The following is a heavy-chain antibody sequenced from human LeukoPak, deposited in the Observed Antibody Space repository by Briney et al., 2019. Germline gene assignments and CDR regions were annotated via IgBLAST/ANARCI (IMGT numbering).Heavy chain of an antibody. D-gene: IGHD4-17*01. CDR2: IYYSGST. Sequence: SETLSLTCAVYGGSFSGYYWSWIRQPPGKGLEWIGYIYYSGSTYYNPSLKSRVTISVDTSKNQFSLKLSSVTAADTAVYYCARGATVTREYFQHWGQGTLVTVSS. CDR1: GGSFSGYY. CDR3: ARGATVTREYFQH. J-gene: IGHJ1*01. V-gene: IGHV4-34*09.